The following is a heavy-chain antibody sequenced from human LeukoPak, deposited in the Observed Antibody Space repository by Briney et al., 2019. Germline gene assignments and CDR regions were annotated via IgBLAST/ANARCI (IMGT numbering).Heavy chain of an antibody. CDR3: ARGSRELYYFDY. CDR1: GGSVSSGSNY. CDR2: IHYSGST. D-gene: IGHD1-7*01. Sequence: SETLSLTCTVSGGSVSSGSNYWSWIRQPPGKGLEWIGYIHYSGSTSHNPALKSRVTISVDTSKNQFSLKLSSVTAADTAVYYCARGSRELYYFDYWGQGTLVTVSS. V-gene: IGHV4-61*01. J-gene: IGHJ4*02.